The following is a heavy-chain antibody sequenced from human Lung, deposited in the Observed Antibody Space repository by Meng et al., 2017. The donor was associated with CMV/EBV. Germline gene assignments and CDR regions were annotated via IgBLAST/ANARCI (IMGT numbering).Heavy chain of an antibody. CDR2: ISDRGGST. CDR3: ARAASTWAYYFDY. CDR1: GFTFNRYV. V-gene: IGHV3-23*01. D-gene: IGHD5/OR15-5a*01. J-gene: IGHJ4*02. Sequence: ASGFTFNRYVMTWVRQAPGKGLEWASAISDRGGSTYYADSVKGRFTVSRDNSKSTLYLQMSSLSAEDTAVYYCARAASTWAYYFDYWGQGTLVTVSS.